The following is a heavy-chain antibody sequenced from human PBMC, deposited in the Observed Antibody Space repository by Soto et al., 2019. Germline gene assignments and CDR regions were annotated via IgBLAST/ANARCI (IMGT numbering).Heavy chain of an antibody. Sequence: QVQLVQSGAEVKKPGASVKVSCKASGYTFTSYDINWVRQATGQGLEWMGWMNPNSGNTGYAQKFQGRVTMTRNTSISTAYMELSSLRSEDTAVYYCARGRRYYNWNYRPGSYYMDVWGKGTTVTVSS. CDR2: MNPNSGNT. V-gene: IGHV1-8*01. CDR1: GYTFTSYD. CDR3: ARGRRYYNWNYRPGSYYMDV. D-gene: IGHD1-7*01. J-gene: IGHJ6*03.